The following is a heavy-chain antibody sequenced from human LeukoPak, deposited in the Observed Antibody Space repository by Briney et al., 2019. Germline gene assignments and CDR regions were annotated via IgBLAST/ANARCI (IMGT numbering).Heavy chain of an antibody. CDR3: AKDSSRYYDFWSGYFYYYYYMDV. V-gene: IGHV3-30*02. CDR2: IRYDGSNK. Sequence: GGSLRLSCAASGFTFSSYGMHWVRQAPGKGLEWVAFIRYDGSNKYYAGSVKGRFTISRDNSKNTLYLQMNSLRAEDTAVYYCAKDSSRYYDFWSGYFYYYYYMDVWGKGTTVTVSS. D-gene: IGHD3-3*01. CDR1: GFTFSSYG. J-gene: IGHJ6*03.